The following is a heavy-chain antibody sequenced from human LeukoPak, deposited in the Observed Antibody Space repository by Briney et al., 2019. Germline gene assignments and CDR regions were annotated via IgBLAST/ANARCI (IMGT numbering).Heavy chain of an antibody. V-gene: IGHV1-2*02. D-gene: IGHD3-22*01. CDR1: GYTFTGYY. CDR2: ISPNSGGS. J-gene: IGHJ4*02. Sequence: ASVKVSCKASGYTFTGYYIHWVRQAPGQGLEWMGWISPNSGGSNYAQKFQGRVTMTRDTSISSAYMELSRLRSDDTAVYYCARVKYYDSSFGYWGQGTLVTVSS. CDR3: ARVKYYDSSFGY.